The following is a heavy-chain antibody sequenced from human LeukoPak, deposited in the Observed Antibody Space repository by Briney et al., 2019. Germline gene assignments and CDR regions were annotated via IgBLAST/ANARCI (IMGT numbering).Heavy chain of an antibody. Sequence: SETLSLTCTVAGGSISSSSYYWGWIHQPPEKVLEWIGSIYYSGSTYYNPSLKSRVTISVDTSKNQFYLKLSSVTAADTAVYYCARENRRRNWFDPWGQGTLVSVSS. CDR1: GGSISSSSYY. CDR3: ARENRRRNWFDP. J-gene: IGHJ5*02. V-gene: IGHV4-39*01. CDR2: IYYSGST.